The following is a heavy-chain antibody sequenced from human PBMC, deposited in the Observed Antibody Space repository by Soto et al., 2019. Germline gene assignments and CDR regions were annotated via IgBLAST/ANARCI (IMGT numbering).Heavy chain of an antibody. CDR3: VRDRSGSYLEGFDY. CDR1: GFTFSSFW. CDR2: IKQDGSEK. V-gene: IGHV3-7*01. Sequence: EVQLVESGGGLVQLGGSRRLSCAASGFTFSSFWMTWVRQAPGKGLEWVANIKQDGSEKYSVDSVKGRFTISRDNARNSLFLEMKSLRSEDTAVYSCVRDRSGSYLEGFDYWGQGTLVTVSS. D-gene: IGHD1-26*01. J-gene: IGHJ4*02.